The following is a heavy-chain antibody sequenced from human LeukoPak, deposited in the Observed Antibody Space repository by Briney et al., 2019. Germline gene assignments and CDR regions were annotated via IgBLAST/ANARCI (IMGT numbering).Heavy chain of an antibody. V-gene: IGHV3-30*18. D-gene: IGHD5-12*01. Sequence: PGGSLRLSCAASGFTFSSYGMHWVRQAPGKGLEWVAVISYDGSNKYYADSVKGRFTISRDNSKNTLYLQMNSLRAEDTAVYYCAKDGPTRLNKYNYFDYWGQGTLVTVSS. J-gene: IGHJ4*02. CDR1: GFTFSSYG. CDR2: ISYDGSNK. CDR3: AKDGPTRLNKYNYFDY.